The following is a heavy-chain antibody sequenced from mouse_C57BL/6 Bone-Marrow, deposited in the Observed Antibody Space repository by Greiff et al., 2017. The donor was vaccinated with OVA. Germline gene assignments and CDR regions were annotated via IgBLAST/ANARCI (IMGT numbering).Heavy chain of an antibody. CDR1: GFNIKDDY. D-gene: IGHD2-2*01. J-gene: IGHJ3*01. Sequence: EVQLQQSGAELVRPGASVKLSCTASGFNIKDDYMHWVKQRPEQGLEWIGWIDPENGDTEYASKFQGKATITADTSSNTAYLQLSSLTSEDTAVYYCTFMVTTRFAYWGQGTLVTVSA. CDR3: TFMVTTRFAY. V-gene: IGHV14-4*01. CDR2: IDPENGDT.